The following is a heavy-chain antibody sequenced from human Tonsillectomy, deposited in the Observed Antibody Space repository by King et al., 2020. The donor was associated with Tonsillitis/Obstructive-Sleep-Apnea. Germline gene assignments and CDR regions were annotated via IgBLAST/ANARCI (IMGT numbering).Heavy chain of an antibody. V-gene: IGHV5-10-1*01. CDR3: AGLLVVKLPPRGNDAFDS. J-gene: IGHJ3*02. D-gene: IGHD2-15*01. Sequence: VQLVQSGAEVKKPGESLRISCKGXXYSFTSXWISWVRQMPGKGLEWMGRIDPSDSYTNYSPSFQGHVTISADKSISTAYLQWSSLEAADTAMYYGAGLLVVKLPPRGNDAFDSWGQGTMVTVSS. CDR1: XYSFTSXW. CDR2: IDPSDSYT.